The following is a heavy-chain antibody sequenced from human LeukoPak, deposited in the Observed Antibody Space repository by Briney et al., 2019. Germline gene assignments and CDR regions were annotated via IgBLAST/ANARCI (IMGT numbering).Heavy chain of an antibody. J-gene: IGHJ4*02. CDR1: GFTFSSYS. Sequence: GGSLRLSCAASGFTFSSYSMNWVRQAPGKGLEWVSSISSSSSYIYYADSVKGRFTISRDNTKNSLYLQMNSLRAEDTAVYYCARDCRAEGPFLDYWGQGTLVTVSS. CDR3: ARDCRAEGPFLDY. V-gene: IGHV3-21*01. D-gene: IGHD2-15*01. CDR2: ISSSSSYI.